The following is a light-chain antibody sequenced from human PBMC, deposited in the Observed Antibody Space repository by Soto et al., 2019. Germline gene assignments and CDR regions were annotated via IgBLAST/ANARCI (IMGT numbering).Light chain of an antibody. CDR2: QVT. V-gene: IGLV2-8*01. Sequence: ALTPPPSASGSPGQSVTISCAGTINDVGGYNYVSWYQQHPGKVPQLMIYQVTKRPSGVPDRFSASKSDTTASLTISGLQAEDEGDYYCMSYAGGNRFVFGTGTKVTV. CDR3: MSYAGGNRFV. CDR1: INDVGGYNY. J-gene: IGLJ1*01.